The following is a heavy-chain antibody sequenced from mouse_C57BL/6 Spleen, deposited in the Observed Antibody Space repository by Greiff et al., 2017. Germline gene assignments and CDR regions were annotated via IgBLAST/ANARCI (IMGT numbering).Heavy chain of an antibody. V-gene: IGHV1-63*01. Sequence: VQLQQSGAELVRPGTSVKMSCKASGYTFTNYWIGWAKQRPGHGLEWIGDIYPGGGYTNYNEKFKGKATLTADKSSSTAYMQFSSLTSEDSAIYYCARSIYDGYYVNFDYWGQGTTLTVSS. J-gene: IGHJ2*01. CDR2: IYPGGGYT. CDR3: ARSIYDGYYVNFDY. D-gene: IGHD2-3*01. CDR1: GYTFTNYW.